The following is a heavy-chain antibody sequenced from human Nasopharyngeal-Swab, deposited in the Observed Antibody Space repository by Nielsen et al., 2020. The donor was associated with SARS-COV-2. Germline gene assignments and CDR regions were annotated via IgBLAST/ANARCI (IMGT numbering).Heavy chain of an antibody. V-gene: IGHV3-21*01. D-gene: IGHD4-17*01. Sequence: GESLKISCAASGFTFSSYSMNWVRQAPGKGLEWVSSISSSSSYIYYADSVKGRFTISRDNAKNSLYLQMNSLSAEDTAVYYCARGEVTTMGYWGQGTLVTVSS. J-gene: IGHJ4*02. CDR2: ISSSSSYI. CDR1: GFTFSSYS. CDR3: ARGEVTTMGY.